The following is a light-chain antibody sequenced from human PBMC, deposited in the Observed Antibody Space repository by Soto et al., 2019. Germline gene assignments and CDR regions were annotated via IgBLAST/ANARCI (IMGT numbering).Light chain of an antibody. J-gene: IGLJ1*01. CDR2: EVT. Sequence: SALTQPASVSGSPGQSITISFTGAGSDVGGYDYVSWYQHHPGKAPKVMIYEVTNRPSGVSNRFSGSKSGNTASLTISGLLAEDEADYYCSSYTSSSTYVFGTGTKVTVL. CDR1: GSDVGGYDY. V-gene: IGLV2-14*01. CDR3: SSYTSSSTYV.